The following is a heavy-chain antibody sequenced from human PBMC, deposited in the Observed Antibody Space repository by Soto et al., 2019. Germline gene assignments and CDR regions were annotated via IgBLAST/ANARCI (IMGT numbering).Heavy chain of an antibody. Sequence: ASVKVSCKASGYTFTSYDINWVRQATGQGLEWMGWMNPNSGNTGYAQKFQGRVAMTRNTSIGTAYMELSSLRSEDTAVYYCARGGGGRAYYDFWSGYYYYYYMDVWGKGTTVTSP. CDR2: MNPNSGNT. J-gene: IGHJ6*03. CDR3: ARGGGGRAYYDFWSGYYYYYYMDV. CDR1: GYTFTSYD. D-gene: IGHD3-3*01. V-gene: IGHV1-8*01.